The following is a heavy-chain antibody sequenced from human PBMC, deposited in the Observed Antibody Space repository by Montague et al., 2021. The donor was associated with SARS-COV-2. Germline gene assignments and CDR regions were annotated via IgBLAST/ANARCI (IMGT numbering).Heavy chain of an antibody. J-gene: IGHJ3*02. V-gene: IGHV3-48*04. CDR1: GFTFSTYN. CDR2: ISSGSGAI. D-gene: IGHD3-10*01. CDR3: ARDQLIRGVPAFDM. Sequence: SLRLSCAASGFTFSTYNMNWVRQLPGKGLEWLSYISSGSGAIFYADAVKGRFTVSRDNAKNPLFLQMNSLRAEDTAVYYCARDQLIRGVPAFDMWGQGTMVTVSS.